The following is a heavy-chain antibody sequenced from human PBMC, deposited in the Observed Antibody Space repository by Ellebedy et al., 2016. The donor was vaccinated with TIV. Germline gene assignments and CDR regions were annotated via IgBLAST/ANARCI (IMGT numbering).Heavy chain of an antibody. CDR1: GFSLTTDGMG. Sequence: SGPTLVKPTQTLTLTCTFSGFSLTTDGMGVGWIRQPPGKALEWLALIYWDDDERYSPSLRSRLTITKDISKKQVVLRITDMDPVDTATYFCVHRSSGWYVALGNWGQGTLVTVSS. J-gene: IGHJ4*02. CDR3: VHRSSGWYVALGN. V-gene: IGHV2-5*02. D-gene: IGHD6-19*01. CDR2: IYWDDDE.